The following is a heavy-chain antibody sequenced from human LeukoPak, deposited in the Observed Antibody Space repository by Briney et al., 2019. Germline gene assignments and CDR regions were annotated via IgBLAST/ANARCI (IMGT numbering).Heavy chain of an antibody. CDR1: GFTFSSYA. J-gene: IGHJ4*02. CDR2: ISYDGSNK. CDR3: AKWGDYDVLTGYYVPDY. V-gene: IGHV3-30-3*02. D-gene: IGHD3-9*01. Sequence: GGSLRLSCAASGFTFSSYAMHWVRQAPGKGLEWVAVISYDGSNKYYADSVKGRFTISRDNSKNTLYLQMNSLRAEDTAVYYCAKWGDYDVLTGYYVPDYWGQGTLVTVSS.